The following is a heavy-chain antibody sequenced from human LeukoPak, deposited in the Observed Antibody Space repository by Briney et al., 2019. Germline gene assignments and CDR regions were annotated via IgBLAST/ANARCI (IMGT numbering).Heavy chain of an antibody. Sequence: GGSLRLSCAGSGFTFNNYGMNWVRQAPGKGLEWVSGISWNSGSIGYADSVKGRFTISRDNAKNSLYLQMNSLRAEDTALYYCAKDLRFSSGWTFDYWGQGTLVTVSS. CDR3: AKDLRFSSGWTFDY. J-gene: IGHJ4*02. CDR1: GFTFNNYG. V-gene: IGHV3-9*01. CDR2: ISWNSGSI. D-gene: IGHD6-19*01.